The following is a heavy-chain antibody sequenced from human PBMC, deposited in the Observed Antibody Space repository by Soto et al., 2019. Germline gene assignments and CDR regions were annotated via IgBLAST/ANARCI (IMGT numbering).Heavy chain of an antibody. CDR1: GGSISSSTYN. D-gene: IGHD4-17*01. CDR2: IYYSGSP. J-gene: IGHJ3*01. CDR3: ARSPTAVTTPRRDTFDV. Sequence: PSETLYLSSTVSGGSISSSTYNWGWIRQPPGKRLEWIGNIYYSGSPYYNPSLKSRVTISVDTSRNQLSLKLSSVTAADTAVYYCARSPTAVTTPRRDTFDVWGQGTMVTV. V-gene: IGHV4-39*01.